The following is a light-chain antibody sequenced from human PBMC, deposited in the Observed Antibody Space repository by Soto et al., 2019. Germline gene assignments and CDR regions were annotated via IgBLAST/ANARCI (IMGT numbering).Light chain of an antibody. V-gene: IGKV3-15*01. CDR3: QQYNGWPIT. CDR2: GAS. CDR1: QSVGNN. Sequence: EIVMTQSPGTLSVSPGEGVTLSCRASQSVGNNLAWHQQKPGQAPRLLIYGASTRATGFPARFSGSGSGTEFTLTISSLQSEDFAVYYCQQYNGWPITFGQGTRLEIK. J-gene: IGKJ5*01.